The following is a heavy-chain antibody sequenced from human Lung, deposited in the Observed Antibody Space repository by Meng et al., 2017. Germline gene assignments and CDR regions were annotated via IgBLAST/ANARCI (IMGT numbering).Heavy chain of an antibody. V-gene: IGHV4-34*01. CDR1: GVSFSDYY. D-gene: IGHD4-11*01. J-gene: IGHJ4*02. Sequence: QGQLQQWGAGLLKPSATLSPTCVVSGVSFSDYYWSWIRQPPGKGLEWIGEINHSGSTNYNPSLESRAAISVDTSQNNLSLKLSSVTAADSAVYYCARGPTTMAHDFDYWGQGTLVTVSS. CDR3: ARGPTTMAHDFDY. CDR2: INHSGST.